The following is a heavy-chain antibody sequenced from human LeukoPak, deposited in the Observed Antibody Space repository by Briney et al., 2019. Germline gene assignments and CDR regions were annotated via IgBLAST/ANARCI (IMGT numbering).Heavy chain of an antibody. J-gene: IGHJ4*02. CDR1: EDTFSSYG. Sequence: SVKVSCKASEDTFSSYGISWVRQAPGQGLEWMGGIIPIFGTANYAQKFQGRVTITAEESTNTAYMELNTLRSEDTAVYFCSCRKEIAVTGASATYLDYWGQGTLVTVSS. V-gene: IGHV1-69*01. CDR3: SCRKEIAVTGASATYLDY. D-gene: IGHD6-19*01. CDR2: IIPIFGTA.